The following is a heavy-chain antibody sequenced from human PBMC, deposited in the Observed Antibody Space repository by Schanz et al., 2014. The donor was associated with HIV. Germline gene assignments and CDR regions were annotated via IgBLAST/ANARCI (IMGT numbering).Heavy chain of an antibody. Sequence: EVQLLESGGGLVQPGRSLRLSCAASGFSFDDYAMHWVRQAPGKGLEWVSGISWNSGSIGYADSVKGRFTISRDNAKNSLYLQMNSLRAEDTALYYCAKDMGSGSYETFDIWGQGTMVTVS. D-gene: IGHD1-26*01. CDR1: GFSFDDYA. CDR3: AKDMGSGSYETFDI. J-gene: IGHJ3*02. V-gene: IGHV3-9*01. CDR2: ISWNSGSI.